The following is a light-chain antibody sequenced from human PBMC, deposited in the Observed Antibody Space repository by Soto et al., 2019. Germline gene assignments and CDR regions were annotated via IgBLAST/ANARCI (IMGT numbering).Light chain of an antibody. CDR2: GTN. Sequence: QSVLTQPPSVYGAPGQRVTISCTGSSSNIGAGYDVHWYQQHPGTAPKLLIYGTNNRPSGVPDRISGSRSGTSASLAITGLQTEDEADYYCQSYDSSLSGSVLFGGGTKVTVL. CDR1: SSNIGAGYD. J-gene: IGLJ2*01. V-gene: IGLV1-40*01. CDR3: QSYDSSLSGSVL.